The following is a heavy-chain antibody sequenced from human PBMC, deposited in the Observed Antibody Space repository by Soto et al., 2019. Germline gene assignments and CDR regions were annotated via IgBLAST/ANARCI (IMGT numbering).Heavy chain of an antibody. CDR1: GFTFSTYA. J-gene: IGHJ4*02. CDR2: TSYNGRNQ. Sequence: QVQLVESGGGVVQPGTSLRLSCAASGFTFSTYALHWVRQAPGKGLDWVAVTSYNGRNQYYADSVKGRITISRDNSRNTVYLQMSSLGAEDAAVYYCARDRGFSYGLDYWGQGTLVTASS. V-gene: IGHV3-30*04. D-gene: IGHD5-18*01. CDR3: ARDRGFSYGLDY.